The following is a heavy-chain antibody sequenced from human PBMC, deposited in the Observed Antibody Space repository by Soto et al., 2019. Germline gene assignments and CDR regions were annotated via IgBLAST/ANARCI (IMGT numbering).Heavy chain of an antibody. CDR1: GGSFSGYY. V-gene: IGHV4-34*01. CDR3: ARERGYCSSTSCQSKPRAHWFDP. J-gene: IGHJ5*02. D-gene: IGHD2-2*01. CDR2: INPRGST. Sequence: QVQLQQWGAGLLKPSETLSLTCAVYGGSFSGYYWRWIRQPPGKGLEWLGEINPRGSTNYNPSLKSRVNLQVATSTTQSSLKLSSVTAAYPAVYFCARERGYCSSTSCQSKPRAHWFDPWGQGTLVTVS.